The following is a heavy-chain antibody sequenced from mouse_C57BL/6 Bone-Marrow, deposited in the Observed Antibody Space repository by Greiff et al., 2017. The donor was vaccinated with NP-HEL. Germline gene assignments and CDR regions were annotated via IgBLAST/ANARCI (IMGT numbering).Heavy chain of an antibody. V-gene: IGHV5-4*01. Sequence: EVQLVESGGGLVKPGGSLKLSCAASGFTFSSYAMSWVRQTPEKRLEWVATISDGGSYTYYPDNVKGRFTISRDNAKNNLYLQMSHLKSEDTAMYYCARDELYYCSSWFAYWGKGTLVTVSA. D-gene: IGHD1-1*01. CDR3: ARDELYYCSSWFAY. J-gene: IGHJ3*01. CDR2: ISDGGSYT. CDR1: GFTFSSYA.